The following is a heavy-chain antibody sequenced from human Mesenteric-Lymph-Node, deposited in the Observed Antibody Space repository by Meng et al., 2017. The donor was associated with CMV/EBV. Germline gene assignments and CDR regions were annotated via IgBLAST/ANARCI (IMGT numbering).Heavy chain of an antibody. J-gene: IGHJ6*02. V-gene: IGHV1-18*01. CDR2: ISAYNGNT. D-gene: IGHD4-23*01. Sequence: ASVKVSCKASGYTFTSYGISWVRQAPGQGLEWMGWISAYNGNTNYAQKLQGRVTMTTDTSTSTAYMELTSLRFDDTAVYYCARLQTTVVRKYYYYYYGMDVWGQGTTVTVSS. CDR3: ARLQTTVVRKYYYYYYGMDV. CDR1: GYTFTSYG.